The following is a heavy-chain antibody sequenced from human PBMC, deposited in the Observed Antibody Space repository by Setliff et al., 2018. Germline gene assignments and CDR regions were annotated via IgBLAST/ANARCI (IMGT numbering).Heavy chain of an antibody. CDR1: GFTLTSYP. V-gene: IGHV1-3*01. CDR3: TRDFLGATASFDI. D-gene: IGHD3-3*01. J-gene: IGHJ3*02. CDR2: INPDNGNR. Sequence: ASVKVSCKASGFTLTSYPIHWVRQAPGQRLEWMGWINPDNGNRKYSQRFQGRVTITRDTSASTVFLELSTLRSEDTAVYYCTRDFLGATASFDIWGQGTVVT.